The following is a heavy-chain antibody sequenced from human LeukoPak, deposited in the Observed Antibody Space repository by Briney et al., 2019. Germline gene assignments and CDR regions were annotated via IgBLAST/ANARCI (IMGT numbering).Heavy chain of an antibody. J-gene: IGHJ4*02. CDR3: ARDGWYYDSSGNAVDY. V-gene: IGHV4-31*03. CDR1: GGSISSGGYY. Sequence: KSSETLSLTCTVSGGSISSGGYYWSWIRQHPGKGLEWIGYIYYSGSTYYNPSLKSRVTISVDTSKNQFSLKLSSVTAADTAVYYCARDGWYYDSSGNAVDYWGQGTLVTVSS. CDR2: IYYSGST. D-gene: IGHD3-22*01.